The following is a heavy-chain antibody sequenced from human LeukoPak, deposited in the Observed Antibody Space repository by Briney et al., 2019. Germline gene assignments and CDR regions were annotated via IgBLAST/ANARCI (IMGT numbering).Heavy chain of an antibody. D-gene: IGHD3-16*01. V-gene: IGHV3-33*01. CDR2: IWYDGSNK. CDR3: ARDLYADYVWGSFDY. CDR1: GFTFSSYG. J-gene: IGHJ4*02. Sequence: PGRSLRLSCAASGFTFSSYGMHWVRQAPGKGLEWVAVIWYDGSNKCYADSVKGRFTISRDNSKNALYLQMNSLRVEDTAVYYCARDLYADYVWGSFDYWGQGTLVTVSS.